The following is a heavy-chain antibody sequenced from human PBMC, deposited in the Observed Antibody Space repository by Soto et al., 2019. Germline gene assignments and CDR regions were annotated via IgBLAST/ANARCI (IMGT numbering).Heavy chain of an antibody. V-gene: IGHV3-23*01. CDR1: GLTFSNFA. CDR2: ITGSGDST. J-gene: IGHJ4*02. CDR3: AKDRRVFDY. Sequence: GGSLRLSCVVSGLTFSNFAMSWVRQAPGKGLEWVSAITGSGDSTFFADSVKGRFTISRDNSKNTLYLQLNSLRAEDTAVYYCAKDRRVFDYWGQGTLVTVSS. D-gene: IGHD3-10*01.